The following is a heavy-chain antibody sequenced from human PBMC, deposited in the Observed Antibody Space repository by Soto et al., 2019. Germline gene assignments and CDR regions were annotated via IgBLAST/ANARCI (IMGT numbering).Heavy chain of an antibody. V-gene: IGHV4-34*01. Sequence: PSETLSLTCAVYGGSFSGYYWSWIRQPPGKGLEWIGEINHSGSTNYNPSLKSRVTISVDTSKNQFSLKLSSVTAADTAVYYCARGSKVVVAATLNPFDYWGQGTLVTVSS. CDR2: INHSGST. CDR3: ARGSKVVVAATLNPFDY. CDR1: GGSFSGYY. J-gene: IGHJ4*02. D-gene: IGHD2-15*01.